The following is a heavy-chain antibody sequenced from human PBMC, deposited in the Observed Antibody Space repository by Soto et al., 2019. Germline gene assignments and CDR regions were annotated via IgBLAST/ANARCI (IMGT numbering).Heavy chain of an antibody. CDR3: ARDPGIAVAGTEVDY. CDR2: ISAYNGNT. D-gene: IGHD6-19*01. J-gene: IGHJ4*02. Sequence: ASVKVSCKASGYTFTSYGISWVRQAPGQGLEWMGWISAYNGNTNYAQKLQGRVTMTTDTSTSTAYMELRSLRSDDTAVYYCARDPGIAVAGTEVDYWGQGTLVTSPQ. V-gene: IGHV1-18*01. CDR1: GYTFTSYG.